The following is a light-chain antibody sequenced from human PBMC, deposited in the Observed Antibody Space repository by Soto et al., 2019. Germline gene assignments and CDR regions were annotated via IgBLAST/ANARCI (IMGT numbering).Light chain of an antibody. CDR1: QSLLHGNGNNY. V-gene: IGKV2-28*01. CDR2: WGS. J-gene: IGKJ2*01. CDR3: MQALQTPYT. Sequence: DIVMTQSPLSLPVTPGEPASMSCRSSQSLLHGNGNNYLDWYLQKPGQSPQLLIYWGSNRASGVPDRLSGSGSGTDFTLRISRVEAEDVGVYYCMQALQTPYTFGQGTKLEIK.